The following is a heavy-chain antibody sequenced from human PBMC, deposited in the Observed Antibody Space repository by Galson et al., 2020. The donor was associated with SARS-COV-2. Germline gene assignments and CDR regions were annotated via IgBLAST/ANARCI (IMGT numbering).Heavy chain of an antibody. Sequence: SETLSLTCTVSGGSISSSSYYWGWIRQPPGKGLAWIGSIHYRGSTYYNPSLKSRVTISVDTSKNQFSLKLSSVTAADTAVYYCARLPYYYDSSYAFDIWGQGTMVTVSS. J-gene: IGHJ3*02. CDR1: GGSISSSSYY. D-gene: IGHD3-22*01. CDR3: ARLPYYYDSSYAFDI. CDR2: IHYRGST. V-gene: IGHV4-39*01.